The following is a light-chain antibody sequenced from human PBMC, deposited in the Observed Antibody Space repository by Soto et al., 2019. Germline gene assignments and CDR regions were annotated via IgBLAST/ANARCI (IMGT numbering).Light chain of an antibody. CDR3: HQYFSSPLT. Sequence: IVMTPSPDSLAVSLRARATIHCKSNQRAFSNSNNRNHLSWYQQKPGQPPKLLIYWASSRESGVPDRFSGSGSGTDFTLTVSGLQAEDFAIYYCHQYFSSPLTFGGGTKVDIK. V-gene: IGKV4-1*01. J-gene: IGKJ4*01. CDR2: WAS. CDR1: QRAFSNSNNRNH.